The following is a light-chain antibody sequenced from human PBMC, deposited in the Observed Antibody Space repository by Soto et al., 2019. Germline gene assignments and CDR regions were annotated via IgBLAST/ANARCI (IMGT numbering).Light chain of an antibody. CDR1: QTVSNNY. CDR3: QQYNKSFMYS. Sequence: EIVLTQSPGTLSLSPGERATLSCRASQTVSNNYLAWYQQKPGQAPRLLIYGASSRATGIPDRFSGSGSGTAFTLTISRLEPEDFAVYHCQQYNKSFMYSFGQGTNLEIK. V-gene: IGKV3-20*01. CDR2: GAS. J-gene: IGKJ2*01.